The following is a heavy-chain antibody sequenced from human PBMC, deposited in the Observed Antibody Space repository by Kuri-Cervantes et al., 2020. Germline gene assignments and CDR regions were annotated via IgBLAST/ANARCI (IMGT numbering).Heavy chain of an antibody. CDR1: GFTVSSNY. V-gene: IGHV3-53*01. J-gene: IGHJ4*02. Sequence: LSLTCAASGFTVSSNYMSWVRQAPGKGLEWVSVIYSGGSTYYADSVKGRFTISRDNSKNTLYLQMNSLRAEDTAVYYCAKGGGWYYDFWSGYSKLYYFDYWGQGTLVTVSS. D-gene: IGHD3-3*01. CDR3: AKGGGWYYDFWSGYSKLYYFDY. CDR2: IYSGGST.